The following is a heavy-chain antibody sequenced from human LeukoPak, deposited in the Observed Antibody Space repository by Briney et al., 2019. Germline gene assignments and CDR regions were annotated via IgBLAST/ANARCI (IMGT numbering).Heavy chain of an antibody. CDR1: GFTFSSYA. D-gene: IGHD1-1*01. CDR3: ARDGPLGDTRNAYYYYYGMDV. V-gene: IGHV3-30*04. Sequence: PGRSLRLSCAASGFTFSSYAMHWVRQAPGKGLEWVAVMSYDGSNKYYADSVKGRFTISRDNSKNTLYLQMNSLRAEDTAVYYCARDGPLGDTRNAYYYYYGMDVWGQGTTVTVSS. J-gene: IGHJ6*02. CDR2: MSYDGSNK.